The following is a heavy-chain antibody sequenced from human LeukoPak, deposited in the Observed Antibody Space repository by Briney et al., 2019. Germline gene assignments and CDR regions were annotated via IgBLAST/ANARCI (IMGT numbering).Heavy chain of an antibody. J-gene: IGHJ5*02. CDR1: GYTFTNYD. CDR3: ARDPYGSGSYYPWFDP. V-gene: IGHV1-8*01. Sequence: ASVKVSCKASGYTFTNYDISWVRQAAGQGLEWMGWMNPNSGNTVYSQKFQGRVTLTRNTSISTAYMELSSLRSEDTAVYYCARDPYGSGSYYPWFDPWGQGTPVTVSS. CDR2: MNPNSGNT. D-gene: IGHD3-10*01.